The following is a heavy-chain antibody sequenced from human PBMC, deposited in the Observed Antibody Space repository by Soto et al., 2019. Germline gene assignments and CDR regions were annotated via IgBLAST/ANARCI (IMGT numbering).Heavy chain of an antibody. Sequence: EVQLVESGGGLVQPGGSLRLSCAASGFTFSSYAMHWVRQAPGKGLEYFSAISTNGGSTYYANSVKGRFTISRDNSKNTLYLQMGSLRVEYMAVDYCARAGFWYGSGIYGYGIDVWGQGTTVTVSS. CDR2: ISTNGGST. V-gene: IGHV3-64*01. CDR1: GFTFSSYA. CDR3: ARAGFWYGSGIYGYGIDV. J-gene: IGHJ6*02. D-gene: IGHD3-10*01.